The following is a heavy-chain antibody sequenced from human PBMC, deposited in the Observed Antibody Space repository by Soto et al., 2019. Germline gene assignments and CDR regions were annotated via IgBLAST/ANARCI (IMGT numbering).Heavy chain of an antibody. CDR3: ARTDTFGGVVAPYFDY. Sequence: NPSETLSLTCTVSGYSISSGYYWGWIRQPPGKGLEWIGIIFHSGTTYYNPSLRSRVTISVDTSKNHFSLKLNSVTAADTAVYYCARTDTFGGVVAPYFDYWGQGTLVTVSS. V-gene: IGHV4-38-2*02. CDR2: IFHSGTT. J-gene: IGHJ4*02. CDR1: GYSISSGYY. D-gene: IGHD3-16*02.